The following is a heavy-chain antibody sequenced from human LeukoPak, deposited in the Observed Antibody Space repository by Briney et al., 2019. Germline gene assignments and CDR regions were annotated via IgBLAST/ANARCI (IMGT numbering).Heavy chain of an antibody. Sequence: PGGSLTLSCAAYGFTFSSYAMSWVRQAPGKGLEWVSAISGSGGSTYYADSVKGRFTISRDNSKNTLYLQMNSLRAEDTAVYYCAKDGYAFGVVIMAEYFQHWGQGTLVTVSS. CDR2: ISGSGGST. CDR1: GFTFSSYA. V-gene: IGHV3-23*01. D-gene: IGHD3-3*01. J-gene: IGHJ1*01. CDR3: AKDGYAFGVVIMAEYFQH.